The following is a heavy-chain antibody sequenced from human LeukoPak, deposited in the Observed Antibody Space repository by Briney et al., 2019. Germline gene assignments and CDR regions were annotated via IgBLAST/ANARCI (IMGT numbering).Heavy chain of an antibody. J-gene: IGHJ4*02. Sequence: GGSLRLSCAASGFTFNTYWMNWVRQAPGKGLEWVANIKEDGSEKHYVDSVKGRFAISRDNAKNSLYLQVNSLRVEDTAVYYCAKDPTIWSGYSTDDYWGQGTLVTVSS. CDR1: GFTFNTYW. D-gene: IGHD3-3*01. CDR3: AKDPTIWSGYSTDDY. V-gene: IGHV3-7*03. CDR2: IKEDGSEK.